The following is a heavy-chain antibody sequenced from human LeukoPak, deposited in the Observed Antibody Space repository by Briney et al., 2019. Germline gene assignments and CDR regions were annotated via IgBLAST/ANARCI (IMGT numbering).Heavy chain of an antibody. V-gene: IGHV4-34*01. CDR3: ATKLGYFWYFDL. Sequence: SETLSLTCAVYGGSFSGYHWSWIRQPPGKGLEWIGEINHSGSTNYNPSLKSRVTISVDTSKNQFSLKLSSVTAADTAVYYCATKLGYFWYFDLWGRGTLVTVSS. D-gene: IGHD3-9*01. J-gene: IGHJ2*01. CDR1: GGSFSGYH. CDR2: INHSGST.